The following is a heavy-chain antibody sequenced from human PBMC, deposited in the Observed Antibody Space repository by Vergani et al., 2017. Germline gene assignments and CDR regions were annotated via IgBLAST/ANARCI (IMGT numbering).Heavy chain of an antibody. CDR3: ARADYNYYDSSGYVDDAFDI. Sequence: QVQLVQSGAEVKKPGSSVKVSCKASGGTFSSYAISWVRQAPGQGLEWMGGIIPIFGTANYAQKFQGRVTITADESTSTAYMELSSLRSEDTAVYYCARADYNYYDSSGYVDDAFDIWGQGTMVTVSS. D-gene: IGHD3-22*01. CDR1: GGTFSSYA. V-gene: IGHV1-69*01. CDR2: IIPIFGTA. J-gene: IGHJ3*02.